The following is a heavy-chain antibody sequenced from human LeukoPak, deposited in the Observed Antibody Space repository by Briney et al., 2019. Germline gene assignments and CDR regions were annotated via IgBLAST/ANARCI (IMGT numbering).Heavy chain of an antibody. V-gene: IGHV4-34*01. CDR3: ARDGYGPH. CDR1: DGSFSDYY. D-gene: IGHD6-13*01. CDR2: INHSGST. Sequence: SETLSLTCAVYDGSFSDYYWSWIRQPPGKGLEWIGEINHSGSTNYNPSLKSRVTISVDTSKNQFSLKLTSVTAADTAVYYCARDGYGPHWGQGTLVTVSS. J-gene: IGHJ4*02.